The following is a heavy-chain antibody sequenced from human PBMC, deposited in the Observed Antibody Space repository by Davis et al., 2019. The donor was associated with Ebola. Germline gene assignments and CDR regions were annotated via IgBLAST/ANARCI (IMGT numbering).Heavy chain of an antibody. Sequence: ASVKVSCKASGYTFTSYGISWVRQAPGQGLEWMGGIIPIFGTANYAQKFQGRVTMTTDSSTTTAYMELNSLRSDDTAVYYCARNVGGLFDFWGQGTLVTVSS. CDR1: GYTFTSYG. V-gene: IGHV1-18*01. D-gene: IGHD2-15*01. CDR3: ARNVGGLFDF. J-gene: IGHJ4*02. CDR2: IIPIFGTA.